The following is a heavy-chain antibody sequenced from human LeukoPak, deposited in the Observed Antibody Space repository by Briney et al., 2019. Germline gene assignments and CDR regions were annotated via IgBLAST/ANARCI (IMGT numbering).Heavy chain of an antibody. Sequence: GGSLRLSCAASGFTFNGYGMHWIREAPAKGLEWVSAISGSDGSTYYADSVKGRLTISRDNSKNTLYLQMNSLRAEDTAVYYCARGVRVSFDIWGQGTMVTVSS. CDR2: ISGSDGST. CDR3: ARGVRVSFDI. D-gene: IGHD6-13*01. V-gene: IGHV3-23*01. J-gene: IGHJ3*02. CDR1: GFTFNGYG.